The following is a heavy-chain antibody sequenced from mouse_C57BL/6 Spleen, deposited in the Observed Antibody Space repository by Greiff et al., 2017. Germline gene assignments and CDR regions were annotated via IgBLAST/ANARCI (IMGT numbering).Heavy chain of an antibody. V-gene: IGHV6-3*01. CDR3: TGNSNPCFAY. Sequence: EVKLMESGGGLVQPGGSMKLSCVASGFTFSNYWMNWVRQSPEKGLEWVAQIRLKSDNYATHYAESVKGRFTISRDDSKSSVYLQMNNLRAEDTGIYYCTGNSNPCFAYWGQGTLVTVSA. CDR2: IRLKSDNYAT. D-gene: IGHD2-5*01. J-gene: IGHJ3*01. CDR1: GFTFSNYW.